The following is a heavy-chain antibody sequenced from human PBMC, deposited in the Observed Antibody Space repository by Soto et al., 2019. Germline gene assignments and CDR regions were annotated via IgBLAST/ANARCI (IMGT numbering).Heavy chain of an antibody. D-gene: IGHD4-17*01. CDR1: GGSISTSNW. Sequence: SETLSLTCAVSGGSISTSNWWNWVRQSPDKGLEWIGQILHSGSTNYNPSLKTRVTMFVDKSKNQVSLQLTSVIAADTAFYFCTRSAYGDSNSQYFDFWGQGALVTVSS. V-gene: IGHV4-4*02. J-gene: IGHJ4*02. CDR2: ILHSGST. CDR3: TRSAYGDSNSQYFDF.